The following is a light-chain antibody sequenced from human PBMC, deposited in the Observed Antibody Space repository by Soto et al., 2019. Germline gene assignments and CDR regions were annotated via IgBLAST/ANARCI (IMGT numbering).Light chain of an antibody. J-gene: IGLJ2*01. CDR1: NSNIGANT. Sequence: QPVLTQPPSASGTPGQRVTISCSGSNSNIGANTVNWYQHLPGTAPKLLMYSNSQRPSGVSDRFSGSKSGTSASLAISGLQSEDEADYYCAAWDDSLNGVVFGGGTKLTVL. CDR3: AAWDDSLNGVV. CDR2: SNS. V-gene: IGLV1-44*01.